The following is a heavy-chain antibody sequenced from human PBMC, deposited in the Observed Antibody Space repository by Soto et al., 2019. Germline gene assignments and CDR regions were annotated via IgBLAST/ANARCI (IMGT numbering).Heavy chain of an antibody. Sequence: QLQLQESGPGLVKPSETLSLTCTVSGGSISSSSYYWGWIRQPPGKGLEWIGSIYYSGSTYYNPSLKSRVTISADTSKNQFSLKLSSVTAADTAVYYCARRGDGYWLNPGGDYWGQGTLVTVSS. V-gene: IGHV4-39*01. CDR3: ARRGDGYWLNPGGDY. J-gene: IGHJ4*02. D-gene: IGHD5-12*01. CDR1: GGSISSSSYY. CDR2: IYYSGST.